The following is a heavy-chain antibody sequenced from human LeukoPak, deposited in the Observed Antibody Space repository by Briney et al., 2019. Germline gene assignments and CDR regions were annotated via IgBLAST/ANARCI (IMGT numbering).Heavy chain of an antibody. Sequence: PGGSLRLSCTTSGFTFSVFAINWVHQAPGKGLEGVGLIRSSPNGGTTEYGASVKGRFIISRDDSKNIAYLQMNSLKTEDTAVYYCTRNYNTQDFDYWGQGILVTVSS. V-gene: IGHV3-49*04. CDR3: TRNYNTQDFDY. CDR2: IRSSPNGGTT. J-gene: IGHJ4*02. D-gene: IGHD3-22*01. CDR1: GFTFSVFA.